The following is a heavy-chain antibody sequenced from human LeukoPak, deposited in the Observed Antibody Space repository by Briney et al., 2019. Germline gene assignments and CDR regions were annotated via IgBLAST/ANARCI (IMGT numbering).Heavy chain of an antibody. CDR3: AGGYSSSWYYYYYYGMDV. CDR1: GFTFRSYS. D-gene: IGHD6-13*01. J-gene: IGHJ6*02. Sequence: RTGGSLRLSCAASGFTFRSYSMNWVRQAPGKGLEWVSYISSSSSTIYYADSVKGRFTISRDNAKNSLYLQMNSLRAEDTAVYYCAGGYSSSWYYYYYYGMDVWGQGTTVTVSS. V-gene: IGHV3-48*01. CDR2: ISSSSSTI.